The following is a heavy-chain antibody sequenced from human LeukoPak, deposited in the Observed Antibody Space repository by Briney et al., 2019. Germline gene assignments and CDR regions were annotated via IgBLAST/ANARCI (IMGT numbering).Heavy chain of an antibody. Sequence: SETLSLTCAVYGGSFSGYYWSWIRQPPGKGLEWIAYIDYRGSTTYNPSLRSRITISVDTSRNQFSLRLTSVTAADTAVYYCARSRSGYSYEHGAFEIWGQGTMVTVSS. J-gene: IGHJ3*02. CDR1: GGSFSGYY. CDR2: IDYRGST. V-gene: IGHV4-59*01. D-gene: IGHD5-18*01. CDR3: ARSRSGYSYEHGAFEI.